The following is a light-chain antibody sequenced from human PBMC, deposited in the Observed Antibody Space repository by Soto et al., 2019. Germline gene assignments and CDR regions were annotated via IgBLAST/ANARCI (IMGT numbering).Light chain of an antibody. J-gene: IGKJ4*01. V-gene: IGKV3-11*01. Sequence: EIVLTQSPATLSLSPGERAALSCRASQSVSSYLAWYQQKPGQAPRLLIYDASKRAAGIPARFSGSGSGTDLTPTISSLEPDDFTVYYCQQRSNWPSTFGGGTKVEIK. CDR3: QQRSNWPST. CDR2: DAS. CDR1: QSVSSY.